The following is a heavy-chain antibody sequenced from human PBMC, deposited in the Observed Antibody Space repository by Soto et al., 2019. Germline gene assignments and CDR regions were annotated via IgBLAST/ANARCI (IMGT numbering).Heavy chain of an antibody. D-gene: IGHD5-12*01. J-gene: IGHJ5*02. V-gene: IGHV3-23*01. CDR3: AKGANEYSASVDT. Sequence: VQLLESGGGLVKPGGSLSLSCAASGCCFRSYAMVWVRQAPGNGLEWVSVISASGVSLFFADCVKGRFTISRDNSKNILPLEMVSLRAEDTARYFWAKGANEYSASVDTWSQGALAVVSS. CDR2: ISASGVSL. CDR1: GCCFRSYA.